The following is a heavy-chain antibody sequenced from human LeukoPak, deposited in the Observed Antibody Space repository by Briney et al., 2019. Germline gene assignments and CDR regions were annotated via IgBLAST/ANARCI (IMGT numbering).Heavy chain of an antibody. D-gene: IGHD4/OR15-4a*01. J-gene: IGHJ4*02. V-gene: IGHV1-3*01. CDR1: GYTFTSYA. Sequence: ASVKVSCKASGYTFTSYAMHWVRQAPGQRLEWMGWINAGNGNTKYSQEFQGRVTITRDTSASTAYMELSSLRSDDTAVYYCARVEPTTTMGDLFDYWGQGTLVTVSS. CDR2: INAGNGNT. CDR3: ARVEPTTTMGDLFDY.